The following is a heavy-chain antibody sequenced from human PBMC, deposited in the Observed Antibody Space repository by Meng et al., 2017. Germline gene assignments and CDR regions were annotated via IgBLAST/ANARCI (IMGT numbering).Heavy chain of an antibody. V-gene: IGHV1-18*01. CDR1: GYTFTSYG. Sequence: ASVKVSCKASGYTFTSYGISWVRQAPGQGLEWMGWISAYNGNTNYAQKLQGRVTMTTDTSTSTAYMELRSLRSDDTAVYYCARGLLWFGETSGVFDYWGQGTPVTVSS. CDR2: ISAYNGNT. D-gene: IGHD3-10*01. CDR3: ARGLLWFGETSGVFDY. J-gene: IGHJ4*01.